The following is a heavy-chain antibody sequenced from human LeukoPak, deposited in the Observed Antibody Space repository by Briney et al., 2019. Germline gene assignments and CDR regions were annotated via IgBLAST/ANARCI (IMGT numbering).Heavy chain of an antibody. J-gene: IGHJ4*02. Sequence: GGSLRLSCAASGFTFSSYAMHWVRQAPGKGLEWVAVISYDGSNKYYADSVKGRFTISRDNSKNTLYLQMNSLRAEDTAVYYCASGGTITGVITTYWGQGTPVTVSS. V-gene: IGHV3-30*04. CDR1: GFTFSSYA. CDR3: ASGGTITGVITTY. CDR2: ISYDGSNK. D-gene: IGHD3-22*01.